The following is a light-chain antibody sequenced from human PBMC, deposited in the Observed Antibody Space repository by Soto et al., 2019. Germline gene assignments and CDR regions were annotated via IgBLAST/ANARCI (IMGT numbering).Light chain of an antibody. V-gene: IGKV4-1*01. CDR1: QRVLSSSNNLNS. CDR2: WAS. CDR3: QQFYTTPSIT. Sequence: DIVMTTSPDSLAVSLGERATINCKSSQRVLSSSNNLNSLAWYQQKPGQPPKLLIYWASTRESGVPDRFSGSGSGTDFTRTISSLQAADVAVYYCQQFYTTPSITFGQGTRLEVK. J-gene: IGKJ5*01.